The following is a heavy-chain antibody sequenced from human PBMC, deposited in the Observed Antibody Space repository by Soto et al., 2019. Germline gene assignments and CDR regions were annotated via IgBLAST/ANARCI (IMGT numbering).Heavy chain of an antibody. J-gene: IGHJ6*02. CDR3: AKVFSYCGGDCYDYGMDV. CDR1: GFTFDDYA. V-gene: IGHV3-9*01. CDR2: ISWNSGSI. D-gene: IGHD2-21*01. Sequence: EVQLVESGGGLVQPGRSLRLSCAASGFTFDDYAMHWVRQAPGKGLEWVSGISWNSGSIGYADSVKGRFTISRDNAKNSLYLQMNSLRAEDTALYYCAKVFSYCGGDCYDYGMDVWGQGTTVTVSS.